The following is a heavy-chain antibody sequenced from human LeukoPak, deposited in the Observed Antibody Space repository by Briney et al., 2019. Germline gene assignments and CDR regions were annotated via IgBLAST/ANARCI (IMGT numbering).Heavy chain of an antibody. Sequence: SETLSPTCAVPGYSISSGYYWGWIRQPPGKGLEWIGGIYHSGSTYYNPSLKSRVTISVDTSKNQFSLKLSSVTAADTAVYYCARKRYYGSGSFDYWGQGTLVTVSS. J-gene: IGHJ4*02. CDR1: GYSISSGYY. V-gene: IGHV4-38-2*01. D-gene: IGHD3-10*01. CDR3: ARKRYYGSGSFDY. CDR2: IYHSGST.